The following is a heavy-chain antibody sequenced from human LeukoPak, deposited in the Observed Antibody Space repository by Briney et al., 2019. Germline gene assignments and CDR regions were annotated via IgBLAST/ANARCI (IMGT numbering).Heavy chain of an antibody. J-gene: IGHJ3*02. D-gene: IGHD3-3*01. CDR1: AYTFTGYY. Sequence: ASVKVSCKASAYTFTGYYMHWVRQAPGQGLEWMGWINPNSGGTNYAQKFQGRVTMTRDTSISTAYMELSRLRSDDTAVYYCARDLYQRFWSGYYSTGIPDAFDIWGQGTMVTVSS. CDR3: ARDLYQRFWSGYYSTGIPDAFDI. CDR2: INPNSGGT. V-gene: IGHV1-2*02.